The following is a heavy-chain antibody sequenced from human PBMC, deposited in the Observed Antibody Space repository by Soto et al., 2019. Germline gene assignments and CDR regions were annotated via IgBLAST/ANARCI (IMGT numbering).Heavy chain of an antibody. CDR3: ARAEEDTAMVSSYYYGMDV. Sequence: GASVKVSCKASGYTFTSYYMHWVRQAPGQGLEWMGIINPSGGSTSYAQKFQGRVTMTRDTSTSTVYMELSSLRSEDTAVYYCARAEEDTAMVSSYYYGMDVWXQGTTVTVSS. V-gene: IGHV1-46*01. CDR2: INPSGGST. J-gene: IGHJ6*02. CDR1: GYTFTSYY. D-gene: IGHD5-18*01.